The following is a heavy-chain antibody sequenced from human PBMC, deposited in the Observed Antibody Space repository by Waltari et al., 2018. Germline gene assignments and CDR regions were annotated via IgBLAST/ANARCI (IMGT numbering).Heavy chain of an antibody. D-gene: IGHD3-22*01. Sequence: QLQLQESGPGLVKPSETLSLTCTVSGGSISSSSYYWGWIRQPPGKGLEWIGSIYYSGSTYTTTARKSRVTISVDTAKNQCSLKLRSVTAADTAVYYCASPGDYDSSGYYYYYYGMDVWGQGTTVTVSS. CDR2: IYYSGST. J-gene: IGHJ6*02. V-gene: IGHV4-39*01. CDR1: GGSISSSSYY. CDR3: ASPGDYDSSGYYYYYYGMDV.